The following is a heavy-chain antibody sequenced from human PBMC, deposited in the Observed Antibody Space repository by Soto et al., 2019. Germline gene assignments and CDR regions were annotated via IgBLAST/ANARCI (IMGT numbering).Heavy chain of an antibody. CDR1: GYTFTAYA. CDR3: ARPVALPPDFDS. J-gene: IGHJ4*02. CDR2: INAGNGNT. V-gene: IGHV1-3*05. D-gene: IGHD2-21*01. Sequence: QVQLVQSGAEEKKPGASVKVSCKASGYTFTAYAMHWVRQAPGQRLEWMGWINAGNGNTKYSQKFQVRVTITRDTSARPAHMELRSLRSEDTAAYYCARPVALPPDFDSWGQGTLVTVPS.